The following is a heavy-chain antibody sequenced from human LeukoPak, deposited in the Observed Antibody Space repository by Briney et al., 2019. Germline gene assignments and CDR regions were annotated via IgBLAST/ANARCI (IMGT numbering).Heavy chain of an antibody. J-gene: IGHJ4*02. D-gene: IGHD3/OR15-3a*01. CDR1: GGSISSYY. V-gene: IGHV4-59*01. CDR2: IYYSGST. Sequence: SETLSLTCTVAGGSISSYYGSWVRQPPGKGLEWLGYIYYSGSTNYNPSLKSRVTISVDTSKNQFSLKLSSVTAADTAVYYCARSHSVWTSFDYWGQGTLVTVSS. CDR3: ARSHSVWTSFDY.